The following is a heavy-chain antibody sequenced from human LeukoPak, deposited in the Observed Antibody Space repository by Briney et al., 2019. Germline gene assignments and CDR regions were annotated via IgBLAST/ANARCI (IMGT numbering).Heavy chain of an antibody. J-gene: IGHJ3*01. CDR1: GYTFTDYY. V-gene: IGHV1-2*02. CDR3: ARGDFGETNTAFDV. CDR2: INPKSGGT. Sequence: ASVKVSCKASGYTFTDYYMHWVRQAPGQGLEWMGWINPKSGGTKYAQNFQGRVTMTRDTSISTAYMDLSRLRSEDAAVYFCARGDFGETNTAFDVWGQGALVAVSS. D-gene: IGHD4-17*01.